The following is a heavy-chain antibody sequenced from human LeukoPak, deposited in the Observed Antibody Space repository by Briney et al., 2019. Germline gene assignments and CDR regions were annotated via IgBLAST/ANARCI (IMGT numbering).Heavy chain of an antibody. V-gene: IGHV3-20*04. CDR3: PRSRRLGLSYYLDV. CDR1: GFIFEDYG. CDR2: LNWNGGSI. Sequence: GGSLRLSCAGSGFIFEDYGMSWVRQAPGKGLEWVSGLNWNGGSIGYADSVKGRFTISRDNAKNSLSLQMSSLRAADTALYYCPRSRRLGLSYYLDVWGKGTAVTVSS. J-gene: IGHJ6*03.